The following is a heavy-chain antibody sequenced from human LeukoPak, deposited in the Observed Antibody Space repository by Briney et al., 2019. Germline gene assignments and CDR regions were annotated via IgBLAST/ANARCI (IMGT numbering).Heavy chain of an antibody. Sequence: PSETLTLTCAVYGGSFSGYYWSWIRQPPGKGLEWIGEINHSGSTNYNPSLKSRVTISVDTSKNQFSLKLSSVTAADTAVYYCARGHITMVRGPRGNWFDPWGQGTLVTVSS. CDR3: ARGHITMVRGPRGNWFDP. CDR1: GGSFSGYY. V-gene: IGHV4-34*01. CDR2: INHSGST. D-gene: IGHD3-10*01. J-gene: IGHJ5*02.